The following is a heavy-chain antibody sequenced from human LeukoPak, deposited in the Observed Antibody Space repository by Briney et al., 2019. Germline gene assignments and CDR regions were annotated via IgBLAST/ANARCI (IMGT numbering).Heavy chain of an antibody. Sequence: PSETLSLTCAVYGGSFSGYYWSWIRQPPGKGLEWIGEINHSGSTNYNPSLKSRVTISVDTSKNQFSLKLSSVTAADTAVYYCASREAEYCSSTSCPTYYYYGMDVWGQGTTVTVSS. D-gene: IGHD2-2*01. CDR3: ASREAEYCSSTSCPTYYYYGMDV. V-gene: IGHV4-34*01. CDR1: GGSFSGYY. J-gene: IGHJ6*02. CDR2: INHSGST.